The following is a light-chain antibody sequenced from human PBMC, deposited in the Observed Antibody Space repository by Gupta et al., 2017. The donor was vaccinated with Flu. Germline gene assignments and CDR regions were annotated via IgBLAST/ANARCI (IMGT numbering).Light chain of an antibody. CDR3: QQYYSYPES. Sequence: AIRMTQSPSSFSASTGDRVTITCRASQGISSYLAWYQQKPGKAPKLLIYAASTLQSGVPSRLSGSGSGTDFTLTISCLQSEDFATYYCQQYYSYPESFGQGTKLEIK. CDR1: QGISSY. J-gene: IGKJ2*03. V-gene: IGKV1-8*01. CDR2: AAS.